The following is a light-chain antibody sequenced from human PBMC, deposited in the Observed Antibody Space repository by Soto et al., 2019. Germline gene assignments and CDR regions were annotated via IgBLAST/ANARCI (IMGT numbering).Light chain of an antibody. CDR1: QSVSTNY. CDR2: GAS. Sequence: EIVLTQSPGTLSLSPGERATLSCRASQSVSTNYLAWYQRKPGQAPRLLIYGASSRATDIPNRFSGSGSGTDFTLTITRLKPEDFDVYYCQQYGSSPPTFGQGTKVEIK. CDR3: QQYGSSPPT. J-gene: IGKJ1*01. V-gene: IGKV3-20*01.